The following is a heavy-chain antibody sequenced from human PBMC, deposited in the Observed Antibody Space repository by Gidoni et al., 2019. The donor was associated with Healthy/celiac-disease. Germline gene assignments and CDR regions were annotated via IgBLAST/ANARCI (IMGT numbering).Heavy chain of an antibody. Sequence: EVQLVESGGGLVQPGGSLRLSCAASGFTFSSYAMSWVRQAPGKGLAWVSAISGSGGSTYYADSVKGRFTISRDNSKNTLYLQMNSLRAEDTAVYYCASYPLLGIAAAGMGPHHFDYWGQGTLVTVSS. CDR1: GFTFSSYA. V-gene: IGHV3-23*04. J-gene: IGHJ4*02. D-gene: IGHD6-13*01. CDR2: ISGSGGST. CDR3: ASYPLLGIAAAGMGPHHFDY.